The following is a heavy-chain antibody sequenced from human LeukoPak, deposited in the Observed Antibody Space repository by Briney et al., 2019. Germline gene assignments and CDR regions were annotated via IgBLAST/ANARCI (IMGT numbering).Heavy chain of an antibody. CDR3: AREAYYGSGSNDY. D-gene: IGHD3-10*01. J-gene: IGHJ4*02. CDR1: GGSFSGYY. CDR2: INHSGST. V-gene: IGHV4-34*01. Sequence: SETLSLTCAVYGGSFSGYYWSWIRQPPGKGLEWIGEINHSGSTNYNPSLKSRVTISVDTSKNQFSLKLSSVTAADTAVYYCAREAYYGSGSNDYWGQGTLVTVSS.